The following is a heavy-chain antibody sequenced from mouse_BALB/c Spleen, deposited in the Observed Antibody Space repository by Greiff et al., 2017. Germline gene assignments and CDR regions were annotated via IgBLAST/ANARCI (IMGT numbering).Heavy chain of an antibody. J-gene: IGHJ3*01. Sequence: EVQLVESGGDLVKPGGSLKLSCAASGFTFSSYGMSWVRQTPDKRLEWVATISSGGSYTYYPDSVKGRFTISRDNAKNTLYLQMSSLKSEDTAMYYCASYGNSAWFAYWGQGTLVTVSA. CDR2: ISSGGSYT. V-gene: IGHV5-6*01. D-gene: IGHD2-1*01. CDR3: ASYGNSAWFAY. CDR1: GFTFSSYG.